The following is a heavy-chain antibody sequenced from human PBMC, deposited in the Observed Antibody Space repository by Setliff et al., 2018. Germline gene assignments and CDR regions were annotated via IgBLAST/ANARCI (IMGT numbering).Heavy chain of an antibody. CDR1: GFSLSTSGVG. D-gene: IGHD6-13*01. CDR3: AHRHPKISAGGTAAFDI. V-gene: IGHV2-5*02. CDR2: IYWDDDK. J-gene: IGHJ3*02. Sequence: SGPTLVNPTQTLTLTCTFSGFSLSTSGVGVGWIRQPPGKALEWLALIYWDDDKRYSPSLKSRLTITKDTSKNQVVLTMTNMDPVDTATYYCAHRHPKISAGGTAAFDIWGQGTLVTVSS.